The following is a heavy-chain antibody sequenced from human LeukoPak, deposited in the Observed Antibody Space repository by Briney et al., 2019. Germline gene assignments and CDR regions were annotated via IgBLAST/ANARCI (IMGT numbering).Heavy chain of an antibody. J-gene: IGHJ4*02. CDR2: INHSGST. Sequence: SETLSLTCAVYGGSFSGYYWSWIRQPPGKGLEWIGEINHSGSTNYNPSLKSRVTISVDTSKNQFSLKLSSVTAADAAVYYCARVRATYYDFWSGILDYWGQGTLATVSS. V-gene: IGHV4-34*01. D-gene: IGHD3-3*01. CDR3: ARVRATYYDFWSGILDY. CDR1: GGSFSGYY.